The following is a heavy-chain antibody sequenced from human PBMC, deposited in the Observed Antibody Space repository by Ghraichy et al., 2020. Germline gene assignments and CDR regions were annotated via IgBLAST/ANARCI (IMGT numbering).Heavy chain of an antibody. V-gene: IGHV3-21*01. J-gene: IGHJ4*02. Sequence: GGSLRLSCAASGFIFRTYSMIWVRQAPGKGLEWVSSINSRSSYIYYADSVKGRFTISRDNAKNSLYLQMNSLGAEDTAVYFCTTMSRPNSGGNHQIAYWGQGPLVTLSS. CDR3: TTMSRPNSGGNHQIAY. D-gene: IGHD4-23*01. CDR1: GFIFRTYS. CDR2: INSRSSYI.